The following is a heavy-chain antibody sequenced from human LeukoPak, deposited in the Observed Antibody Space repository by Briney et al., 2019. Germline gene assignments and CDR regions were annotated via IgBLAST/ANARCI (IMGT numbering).Heavy chain of an antibody. CDR1: GFTVSSNY. CDR2: IYRGGAT. CDR3: ASIVATSDAFDI. J-gene: IGHJ3*02. D-gene: IGHD5-12*01. V-gene: IGHV3-66*01. Sequence: GGSLRLSCAASGFTVSSNYMSWVRQAPGKGLEWVSVIYRGGATYYADSVKDGFTISRDISKNTLFLQMNSLRAEDTAVYYCASIVATSDAFDIWGQGTMVTVSS.